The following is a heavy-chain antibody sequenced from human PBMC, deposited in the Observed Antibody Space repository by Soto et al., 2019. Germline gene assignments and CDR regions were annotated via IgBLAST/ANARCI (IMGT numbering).Heavy chain of an antibody. CDR3: ACSPLSGVATIWDYAHWFDP. V-gene: IGHV1-3*01. CDR2: INADKGDT. D-gene: IGHD5-12*01. CDR1: GYSFTDFA. Sequence: QAPLVQSGAEVKKPGASVKVSCKASGYSFTDFAMHWVRLASGQRLEWMGWINADKGDTKYSPKFQGRVTITRDTPATTVYMELRSLRSEDPAVYYCACSPLSGVATIWDYAHWFDPWGQGSLVTVS. J-gene: IGHJ5*02.